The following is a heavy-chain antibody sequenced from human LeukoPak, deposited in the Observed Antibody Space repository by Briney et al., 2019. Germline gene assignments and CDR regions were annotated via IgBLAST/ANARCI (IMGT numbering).Heavy chain of an antibody. D-gene: IGHD3-10*01. CDR2: INHSGST. CDR1: GGSFSGYY. CDR3: ARSSFRRPFDY. Sequence: SETLSLTCAVYGGSFSGYYWSWIRQPPGKGLEWIGEINHSGSTNYNPSLKSRVTISVDTSKNQFSLKLGSVTAADTAVYYCARSSFRRPFDYWGQGTLVTVSS. J-gene: IGHJ4*02. V-gene: IGHV4-34*01.